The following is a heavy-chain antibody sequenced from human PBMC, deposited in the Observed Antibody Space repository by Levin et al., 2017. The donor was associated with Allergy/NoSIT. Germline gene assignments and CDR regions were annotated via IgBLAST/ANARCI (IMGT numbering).Heavy chain of an antibody. J-gene: IGHJ5*02. CDR3: ARGVEYCSSSSCYFSTLRLDP. D-gene: IGHD2-2*01. CDR1: GSSITSSDW. V-gene: IGHV4-4*02. Sequence: MPSETLSLTCAVSGSSITSSDWWTWVRQPPGKALEWIGEIHHTGTTNYSPSIKSQVSISVDKSRNQFSLKLSSVTAADTAVYYCARGVEYCSSSSCYFSTLRLDPWGQGTLVTVSS. CDR2: IHHTGTT.